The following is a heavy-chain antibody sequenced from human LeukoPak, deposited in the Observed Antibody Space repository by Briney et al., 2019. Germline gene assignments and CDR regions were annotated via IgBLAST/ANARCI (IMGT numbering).Heavy chain of an antibody. Sequence: LGGSLRLSCAASGFTFSSYSMNWVRQAPGKGLEWASSISSSSSYIYYADSVKGRFTISRDNAKNSLYLQMNSLRAEDTAVYYCARDNINFWSGYYLDYYYYGMDVWGQGTTVTVSS. CDR1: GFTFSSYS. V-gene: IGHV3-21*01. J-gene: IGHJ6*02. D-gene: IGHD3-3*01. CDR3: ARDNINFWSGYYLDYYYYGMDV. CDR2: ISSSSSYI.